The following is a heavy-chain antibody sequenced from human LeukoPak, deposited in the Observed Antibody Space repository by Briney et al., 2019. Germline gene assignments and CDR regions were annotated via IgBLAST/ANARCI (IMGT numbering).Heavy chain of an antibody. J-gene: IGHJ4*02. Sequence: PGGSLRLSCAASGVTFSSYGMHWVRQAPGKGLEWVAVISYDGSNKYYADSVKGRFTVSRDNSKNTLYLQMNSRRAEDTAMYYCAKDETLRLGELSHVDYWGQGTLVTISS. CDR2: ISYDGSNK. D-gene: IGHD3-16*02. V-gene: IGHV3-30*18. CDR3: AKDETLRLGELSHVDY. CDR1: GVTFSSYG.